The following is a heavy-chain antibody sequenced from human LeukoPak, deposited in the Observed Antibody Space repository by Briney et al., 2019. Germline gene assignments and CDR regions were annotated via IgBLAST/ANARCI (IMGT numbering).Heavy chain of an antibody. J-gene: IGHJ4*02. CDR1: GLSLSIRW. D-gene: IGHD3-10*01. V-gene: IGHV3-74*01. CDR3: GRGVYDSLDY. CDR2: INGDGDST. Sequence: PGRSQRLPRAASGLSLSIRWMGSVHQAPRGGLVWVSFINGDGDSTAYADVMRGRINTTRNNDKNTLYLKMTSLRDDDTAVYYCGRGVYDSLDYWGQGTLVTVSS.